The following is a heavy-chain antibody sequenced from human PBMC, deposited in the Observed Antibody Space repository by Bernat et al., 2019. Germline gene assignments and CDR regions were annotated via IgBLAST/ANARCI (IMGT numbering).Heavy chain of an antibody. CDR2: IWYDGSNK. CDR1: GFTFSSYG. J-gene: IGHJ4*02. Sequence: QVQLVESGGGVVQPGRSLRLSCAASGFTFSSYGMHWVRQAPGKGLEWVAVIWYDGSNKYYTDSVKSRFTISRDKSKNTLYLQMNSQRGEDTAVYYCARDMEGDYLDYWGQGTLVTVSS. D-gene: IGHD3-10*01. V-gene: IGHV3-33*01. CDR3: ARDMEGDYLDY.